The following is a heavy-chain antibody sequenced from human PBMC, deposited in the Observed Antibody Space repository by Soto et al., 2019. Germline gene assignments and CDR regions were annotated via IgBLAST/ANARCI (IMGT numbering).Heavy chain of an antibody. D-gene: IGHD2-2*01. V-gene: IGHV3-73*01. CDR3: TTMNLGPKVVSRRYWLFDL. CDR1: GFSLSVSA. J-gene: IGHJ2*01. Sequence: RRLSCGVSGFSLSVSAMHWVRQAPGKGLEWVGRIRNRGNNYATTYAASVKGRFTISRDDSKNTAFLHLTTLKAEDTAIYYCTTMNLGPKVVSRRYWLFDLWGRGALVTVSS. CDR2: IRNRGNNYAT.